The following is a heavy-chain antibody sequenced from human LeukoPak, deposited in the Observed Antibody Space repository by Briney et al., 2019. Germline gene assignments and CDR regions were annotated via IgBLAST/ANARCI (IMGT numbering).Heavy chain of an antibody. CDR1: EFTFSTYA. V-gene: IGHV3-23*01. D-gene: IGHD1-1*01. J-gene: IGHJ4*02. Sequence: PGGSLRLSCAASEFTFSTYAMSWVRQAPGKGLEWVSAISGSGGNTYYADSVRGRFTISRDNSKNTLYLQMNTLRAEDTAVYYCATTKQARRYFDYWGQGTLVTVSS. CDR3: ATTKQARRYFDY. CDR2: ISGSGGNT.